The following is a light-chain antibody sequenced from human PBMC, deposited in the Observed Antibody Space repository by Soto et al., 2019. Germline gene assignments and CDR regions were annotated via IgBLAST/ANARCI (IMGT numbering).Light chain of an antibody. CDR2: DVT. V-gene: IGLV2-14*01. Sequence: QSALAQPASVSGCPGQSITISCAGSSSDVGGYKYVSWYQQLPGNAPKLIIYDVTIRPSGVSDRFSGSKSGNTASLTISGLQAEDEADYYCSSYSSSTISYVFGTGTKVTVL. CDR1: SSDVGGYKY. J-gene: IGLJ1*01. CDR3: SSYSSSTISYV.